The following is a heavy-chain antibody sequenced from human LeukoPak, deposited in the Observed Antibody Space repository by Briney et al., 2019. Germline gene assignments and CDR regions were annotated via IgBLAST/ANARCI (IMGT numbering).Heavy chain of an antibody. Sequence: ASVKVSCKASGYTFTSYGISWVRQAPGQGLEWMGWISAYNGNTNYAQKLQGRVTMTEDTSTDTAYMELSSLRSEDTAVYYCAFILTGSHLDYWGQGTLVTVSS. V-gene: IGHV1-18*01. CDR2: ISAYNGNT. CDR3: AFILTGSHLDY. D-gene: IGHD3-9*01. J-gene: IGHJ4*02. CDR1: GYTFTSYG.